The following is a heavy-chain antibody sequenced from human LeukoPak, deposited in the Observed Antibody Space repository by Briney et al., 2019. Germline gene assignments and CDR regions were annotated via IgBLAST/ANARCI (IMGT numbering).Heavy chain of an antibody. CDR3: ARSIVGVRKRNDY. D-gene: IGHD1-26*01. Sequence: ASVKVSCKASGYTFTSYDIIWVRQASGHGLEWMGWMKPNSGHTRYAQKSQGRVTMTRTTSISTAYMELTSLTSEDSAVYYCARSIVGVRKRNDYWGQGTLVTVSS. CDR2: MKPNSGHT. V-gene: IGHV1-8*01. CDR1: GYTFTSYD. J-gene: IGHJ4*02.